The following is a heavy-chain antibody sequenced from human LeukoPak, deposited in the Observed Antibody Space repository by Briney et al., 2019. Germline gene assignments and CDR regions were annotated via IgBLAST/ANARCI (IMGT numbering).Heavy chain of an antibody. CDR1: GDSISSSSYY. CDR3: ASGGEQLWPYEPFSS. CDR2: FYYGEST. D-gene: IGHD5-18*01. V-gene: IGHV4-39*01. Sequence: SETLSLTCTVSGDSISSSSYYWGWIRQPPGKGLEWIGTFYYGESTYHNPSLKSRVTISVDTSKNQYSLRLSSVTAADTALYYCASGGEQLWPYEPFSSWGQGTLVTVSS. J-gene: IGHJ5*02.